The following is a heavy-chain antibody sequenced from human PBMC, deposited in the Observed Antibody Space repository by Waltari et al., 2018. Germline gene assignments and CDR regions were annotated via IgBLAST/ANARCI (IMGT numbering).Heavy chain of an antibody. J-gene: IGHJ4*02. D-gene: IGHD5-18*01. CDR2: IDDDGSGT. Sequence: EVRLEESGGGLVQPGGSLRLSWAASGSACSSYWMHWVRQAPGEGLVWVSRIDDDGSGTTYADSVMGRFTISRDNAKNTVYLEMNSLRAEDTAVYYCSRSPAGYSRSDYWGQGTLVTVSS. CDR3: SRSPAGYSRSDY. CDR1: GSACSSYW. V-gene: IGHV3-74*01.